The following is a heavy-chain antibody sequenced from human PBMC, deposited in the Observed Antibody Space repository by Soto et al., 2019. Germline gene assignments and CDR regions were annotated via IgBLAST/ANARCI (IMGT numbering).Heavy chain of an antibody. Sequence: QVQLVQSGAEVKKPGSSVKVSCKASGGTFSSYAISWVRQAPGQGLEWMGGIIPIFGTANYAQKFQGRVTITADESTSTAYMELSSLRSEDTAVYYCARGLGDYDYCYYYGMDVWGQGTTGTVSS. CDR1: GGTFSSYA. CDR3: ARGLGDYDYCYYYGMDV. D-gene: IGHD4-17*01. J-gene: IGHJ6*02. V-gene: IGHV1-69*01. CDR2: IIPIFGTA.